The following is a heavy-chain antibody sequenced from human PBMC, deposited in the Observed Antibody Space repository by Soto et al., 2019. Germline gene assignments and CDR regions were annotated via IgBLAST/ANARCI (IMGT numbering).Heavy chain of an antibody. J-gene: IGHJ3*02. CDR1: GGSISSYY. D-gene: IGHD1-1*01. Sequence: SETLSLTCTVSGGSISSYYWSWIRQPPGKGLEWIGYIYYSGSTNYNPSLKSRVTISVDTSKNQFSLKLSSVTAADTAVYYCARAREHRYNWNARLVGAFDIWGQGTMVTVSS. V-gene: IGHV4-59*08. CDR2: IYYSGST. CDR3: ARAREHRYNWNARLVGAFDI.